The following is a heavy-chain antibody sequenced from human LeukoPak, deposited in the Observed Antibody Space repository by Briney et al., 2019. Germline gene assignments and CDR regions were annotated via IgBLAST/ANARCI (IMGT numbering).Heavy chain of an antibody. Sequence: SETLPLTCTVSGGSISSGSYYWSWIRQPAGKGLEWIGRIYTSGSTNYNPSLKSRVTISVDTSKNQFSLKLSSVTAADTAVYYCARDRGGYYGSGSYSPFGYWGQGTLVTVSS. J-gene: IGHJ4*02. CDR3: ARDRGGYYGSGSYSPFGY. CDR1: GGSISSGSYY. D-gene: IGHD3-10*01. V-gene: IGHV4-61*02. CDR2: IYTSGST.